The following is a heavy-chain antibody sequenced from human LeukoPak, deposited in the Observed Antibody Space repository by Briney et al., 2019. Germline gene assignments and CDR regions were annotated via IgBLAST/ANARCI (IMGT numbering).Heavy chain of an antibody. CDR1: GFTFSSYA. J-gene: IGHJ4*02. CDR2: ISGSGGST. Sequence: TGGSLRLSCAASGFTFSSYAMGWVRQAPGKGLEWVSAISGSGGSTYYADSVKGRFTISRDNSKNTLYLQMNSLRAEDTAVYYCAKGGYLAVAGINYWGQGTLVTVSS. D-gene: IGHD6-19*01. CDR3: AKGGYLAVAGINY. V-gene: IGHV3-23*01.